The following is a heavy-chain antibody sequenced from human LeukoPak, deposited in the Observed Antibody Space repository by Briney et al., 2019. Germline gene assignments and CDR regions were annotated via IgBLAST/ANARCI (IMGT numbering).Heavy chain of an antibody. V-gene: IGHV4-4*02. CDR2: IYHSGST. CDR3: ASEKVIAVAGKGGRYFDY. CDR1: GGSISSSNW. J-gene: IGHJ4*02. Sequence: SETLSLTCAVSGGSISSSNWWSWVRQPPGKGLEWIGEIYHSGSTNYNPSLKSRVTISVDTSKNQFSLKLSSVTAADTAVYYCASEKVIAVAGKGGRYFDYWGQGTLVTVSS. D-gene: IGHD6-19*01.